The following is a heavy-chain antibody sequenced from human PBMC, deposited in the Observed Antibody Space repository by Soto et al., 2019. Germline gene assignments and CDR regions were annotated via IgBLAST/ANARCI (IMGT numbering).Heavy chain of an antibody. CDR1: GCSISSGGYS. Sequence: PSETLSLTCAVSGCSISSGGYSWSWIRQPPGKGLEWIGYIYHSGSTYYNPSLKSRVTISVDTSKNQFSLKLSSVSAADTAVYYGARSRYSGYDPLDDWGQGTLVPVSS. CDR2: IYHSGST. CDR3: ARSRYSGYDPLDD. D-gene: IGHD5-12*01. J-gene: IGHJ4*02. V-gene: IGHV4-30-2*01.